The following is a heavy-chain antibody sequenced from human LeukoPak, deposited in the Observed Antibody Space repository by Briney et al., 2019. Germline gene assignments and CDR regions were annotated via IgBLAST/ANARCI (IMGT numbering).Heavy chain of an antibody. D-gene: IGHD1-1*01. CDR3: ARQLGNWNDWFDP. V-gene: IGHV4-59*08. CDR1: GGSMSPYY. J-gene: IGHJ5*02. CDR2: IHHSGTT. Sequence: PSETLSLTCTVSGGSMSPYYWSWIRQPPGKGLEWIGYIHHSGTTNHNPSLKSRIIISEDLAKSQFSLNLISVTAADTAVYYCARQLGNWNDWFDPWGQGTLVTVSS.